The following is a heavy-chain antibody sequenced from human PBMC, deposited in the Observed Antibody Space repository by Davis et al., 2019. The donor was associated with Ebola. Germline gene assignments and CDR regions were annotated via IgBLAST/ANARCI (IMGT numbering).Heavy chain of an antibody. CDR3: TLLQEHL. CDR1: GFTFSNAW. V-gene: IGHV3-11*01. CDR2: ISSSGSTI. Sequence: GESLKISCAASGFTFSNAWMNWVRQAPGKGLEWVSYISSSGSTIYYADSVKGRFTISRDNAKNSLYLQMNSLNQGPIGLPPGTLLQEHLWG. J-gene: IGHJ6*01. D-gene: IGHD1-14*01.